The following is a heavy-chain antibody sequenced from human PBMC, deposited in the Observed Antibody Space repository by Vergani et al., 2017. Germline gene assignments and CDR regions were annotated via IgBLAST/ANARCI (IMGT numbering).Heavy chain of an antibody. Sequence: EVQLVESGGGLIQPGGSLRLSCAASGFTVSSNYMSWVRQAPGKGLEWDSVIYSGGSTYYADSVKGRFTISRDNSKNTLYLQMNSLSAEDTAVYYCARIGGSSSGWYESDYWGQGTLVTVSS. D-gene: IGHD6-19*01. CDR3: ARIGGSSSGWYESDY. J-gene: IGHJ4*02. V-gene: IGHV3-53*01. CDR1: GFTVSSNY. CDR2: IYSGGST.